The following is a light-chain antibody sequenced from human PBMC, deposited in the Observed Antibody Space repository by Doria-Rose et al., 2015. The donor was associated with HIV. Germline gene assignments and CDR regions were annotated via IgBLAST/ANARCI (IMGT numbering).Light chain of an antibody. V-gene: IGLV2-18*02. CDR1: SNDVGSYDR. CDR2: EVS. CDR3: SSYTSGSLYV. J-gene: IGLJ1*01. Sequence: SVSGSPGQSVTISCTGTSNDVGSYDRVSWYQQAPSTAPKLIIYEVSNRPSGVPDRFSGSKSGNTASPTISGLQPEDETDYYCSSYTSGSLYVFGTGAKVTAL.